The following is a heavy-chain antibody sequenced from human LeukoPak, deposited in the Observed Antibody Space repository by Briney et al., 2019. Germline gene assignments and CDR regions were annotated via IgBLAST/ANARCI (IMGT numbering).Heavy chain of an antibody. J-gene: IGHJ4*02. CDR3: ATGGTYFDWLPLRIGY. D-gene: IGHD3-9*01. Sequence: GGSLRLSCAASGFTFSSYGMHWVRQAPGKGLEWVAVISYDGSNKYYADSVKGRFTISRDNSKNTLYLQMNSLRAEDTAVYYCATGGTYFDWLPLRIGYWGQGTLVTVSS. V-gene: IGHV3-30*03. CDR2: ISYDGSNK. CDR1: GFTFSSYG.